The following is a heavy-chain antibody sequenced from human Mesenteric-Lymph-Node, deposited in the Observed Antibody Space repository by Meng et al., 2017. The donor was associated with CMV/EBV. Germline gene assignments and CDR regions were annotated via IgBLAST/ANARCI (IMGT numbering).Heavy chain of an antibody. CDR3: GRGQQTFDP. CDR2: ISPNTGDT. Sequence: QLQLVQYGAEVKKPGASVKVSCTASGYSFTGYSIHWVRQATGKGLEWMGRISPNTGDTIYEENFQGRVTMTRDTSINTAYMDLSSLTSDDTAVYYCGRGQQTFDPWGQGTLVTVSS. D-gene: IGHD1-1*01. V-gene: IGHV1-2*06. CDR1: GYSFTGYS. J-gene: IGHJ5*02.